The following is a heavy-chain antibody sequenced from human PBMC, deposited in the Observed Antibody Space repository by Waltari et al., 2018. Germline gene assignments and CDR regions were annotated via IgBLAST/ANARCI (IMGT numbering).Heavy chain of an antibody. Sequence: KASGYTFTGYYMHWVRQAPGQGLEWMGWINPNSGGTNYAQKFQGRVTMTRDTSISTAYMELSRLRSDDTAVYYCARAGILRFLEWPYYYYGMDVWGQGTTVTVSS. CDR1: GYTFTGYY. CDR3: ARAGILRFLEWPYYYYGMDV. D-gene: IGHD3-3*01. J-gene: IGHJ6*02. CDR2: INPNSGGT. V-gene: IGHV1-2*02.